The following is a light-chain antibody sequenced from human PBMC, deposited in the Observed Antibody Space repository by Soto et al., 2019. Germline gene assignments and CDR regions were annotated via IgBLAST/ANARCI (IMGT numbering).Light chain of an antibody. CDR3: RQDYNYPRT. V-gene: IGKV1-12*01. Sequence: IQMTQSPSSVSASVGHRVPSTCRASQGISSWLAWYHQKPGKAPKLLIYAASSLQSGVPSRFSGSGSGTDFTLTISSLQPEDFVTYYCRQDYNYPRTFGQGTKVDIK. CDR2: AAS. CDR1: QGISSW. J-gene: IGKJ1*01.